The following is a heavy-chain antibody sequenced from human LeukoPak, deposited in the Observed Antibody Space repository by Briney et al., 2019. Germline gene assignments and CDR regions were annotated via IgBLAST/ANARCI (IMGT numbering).Heavy chain of an antibody. V-gene: IGHV1-69*05. CDR3: ARDLQASRGYCDF. CDR2: IIPIFGTA. D-gene: IGHD3-10*01. CDR1: GGTFSSYA. J-gene: IGHJ4*02. Sequence: SVKVSCKASGGTFSSYAISWVRQAPGQGLEWMGRIIPIFGTANYAQKFQGRVTITTDESTSTAYMELSSLRSEDTAVYYCARDLQASRGYCDFWGQGTLVTVSS.